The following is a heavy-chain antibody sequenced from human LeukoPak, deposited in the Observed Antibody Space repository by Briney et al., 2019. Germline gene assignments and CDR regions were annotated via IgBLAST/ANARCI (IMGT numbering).Heavy chain of an antibody. V-gene: IGHV4-39*07. J-gene: IGHJ1*01. CDR3: ASVNYYDSSGEYFQH. D-gene: IGHD3-22*01. CDR1: GGSFSSSPYY. CDR2: VYYSGST. Sequence: PSETLSLTCTVSGGSFSSSPYYWGWIRQPPGKGLEWIGSVYYSGSTNYNPSLKSRVTISVDTSKNQFSLKLSSVTAADTAVYYCASVNYYDSSGEYFQHWGQGTLVTVSS.